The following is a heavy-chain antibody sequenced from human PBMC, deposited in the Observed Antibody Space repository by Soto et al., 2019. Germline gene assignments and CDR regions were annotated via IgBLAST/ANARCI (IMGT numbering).Heavy chain of an antibody. J-gene: IGHJ5*02. D-gene: IGHD3-10*02. V-gene: IGHV4-39*01. CDR2: VEYGGST. CDR1: GGSIISSNFY. CDR3: ARHVRGAVTMNWFDP. Sequence: QLQESGPGLVKPSETLSLTCTVSGGSIISSNFYWGWIRQPPGKGLEWIGSVEYGGSTYDNPSLKSRVTLSADTSKNQFSLKRTSVTAVDTAIYYCARHVRGAVTMNWFDPWGHGTLVTVSS.